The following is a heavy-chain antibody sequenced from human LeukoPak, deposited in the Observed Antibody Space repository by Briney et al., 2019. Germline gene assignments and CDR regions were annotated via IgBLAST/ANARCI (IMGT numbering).Heavy chain of an antibody. V-gene: IGHV1-69*01. J-gene: IGHJ6*02. Sequence: SVKVSCKASGGTFSSYAISWVRQAPGQGLEWVGGIIPIFGTANYAQKFQGRVTITADESTSTAYMELSSLRSEDTAVYYCARKHVDTAMAAPYYYYYYGMDVWGQGTTVTVSS. D-gene: IGHD5-18*01. CDR2: IIPIFGTA. CDR1: GGTFSSYA. CDR3: ARKHVDTAMAAPYYYYYYGMDV.